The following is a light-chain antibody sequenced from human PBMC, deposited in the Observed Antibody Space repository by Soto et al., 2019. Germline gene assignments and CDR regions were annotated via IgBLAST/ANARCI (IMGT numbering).Light chain of an antibody. CDR2: DAS. V-gene: IGKV1-5*01. J-gene: IGKJ2*01. Sequence: DIQMTQSPSTLSASVGDRVTITCRASQSISSWLAWYQQKPGKAPKLLIYDASSLESGVPSRFSGSGSGTEFTISISSLQPNDFATYYCLQYNGGYTFGQGTKLEIK. CDR1: QSISSW. CDR3: LQYNGGYT.